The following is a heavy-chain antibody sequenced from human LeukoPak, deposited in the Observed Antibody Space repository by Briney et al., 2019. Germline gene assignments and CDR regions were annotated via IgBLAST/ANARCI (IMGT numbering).Heavy chain of an antibody. V-gene: IGHV4-61*02. Sequence: PSQTLSLTCTVSGGSISSGSYYWGWIRQPAGKGLEWIGRIYTSGSTNYNPSLKSRVTISVDTSKNQFSLKLSSVTAADTAVYYCARGRRAAAGSVDYWGQGTLVTVSS. CDR1: GGSISSGSYY. CDR3: ARGRRAAAGSVDY. D-gene: IGHD6-13*01. J-gene: IGHJ4*02. CDR2: IYTSGST.